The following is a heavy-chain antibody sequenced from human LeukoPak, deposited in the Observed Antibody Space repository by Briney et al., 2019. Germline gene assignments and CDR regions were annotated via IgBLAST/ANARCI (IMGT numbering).Heavy chain of an antibody. CDR3: VKEGDSSSWYEVDY. CDR1: GFTFSSYA. Sequence: GGSLRLSCSASGFTFSSYAMHWVRQAPGKGLEYVSAISSNGGSTYYADSVKGRFTISRDNSKNTLYLQMSSLRAEDTAVYYCVKEGDSSSWYEVDYWGQGTLVTVPS. D-gene: IGHD6-13*01. V-gene: IGHV3-64D*06. J-gene: IGHJ4*02. CDR2: ISSNGGST.